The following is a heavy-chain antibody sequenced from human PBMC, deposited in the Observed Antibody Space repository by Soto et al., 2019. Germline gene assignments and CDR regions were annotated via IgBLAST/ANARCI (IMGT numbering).Heavy chain of an antibody. Sequence: GGSLRLSCVASGFSFSSYAMNWVRQAPGQGLEWVSTISVSVGSTYSADSVQGRFTVSSDISDNTLFLRMTSLTADDTAVYFCAKRDVPHSTSNAYFYDHWGRGVLVTVSS. V-gene: IGHV3-23*01. CDR3: AKRDVPHSTSNAYFYDH. CDR1: GFSFSSYA. CDR2: ISVSVGST. D-gene: IGHD2-21*02. J-gene: IGHJ4*02.